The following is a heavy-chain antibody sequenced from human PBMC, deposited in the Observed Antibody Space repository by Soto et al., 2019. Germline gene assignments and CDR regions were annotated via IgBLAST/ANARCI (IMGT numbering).Heavy chain of an antibody. J-gene: IGHJ6*02. CDR1: GFTFSSYS. Sequence: GGSLRLSCAASGFTFSSYSMNWVRQAPGKGLEWVSSIRSDSSYIYYADSVKGRFTISRGNAENSLYLQMNSLRTEDMAVYYCGRKGYGDYGGMDVWGQGTTVTVSS. V-gene: IGHV3-21*01. CDR2: IRSDSSYI. D-gene: IGHD4-17*01. CDR3: GRKGYGDYGGMDV.